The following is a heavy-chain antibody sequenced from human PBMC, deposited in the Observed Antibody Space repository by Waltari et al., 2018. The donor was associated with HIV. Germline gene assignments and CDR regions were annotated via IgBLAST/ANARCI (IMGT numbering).Heavy chain of an antibody. D-gene: IGHD2-15*01. CDR2: MNPDNGVK. CDR3: ARDICKGGSCYSFYFDY. J-gene: IGHJ4*02. Sequence: QVQLVQSGAEVKKPGASVKISCKASGYTFTGYYMHWVGQAPGQGLEWMGWMNPDNGVKNYVQKYQGRVTMSRDTSISTAYMELGRRRSDDTAVYYCARDICKGGSCYSFYFDYWGQGTLVTVSS. V-gene: IGHV1-2*02. CDR1: GYTFTGYY.